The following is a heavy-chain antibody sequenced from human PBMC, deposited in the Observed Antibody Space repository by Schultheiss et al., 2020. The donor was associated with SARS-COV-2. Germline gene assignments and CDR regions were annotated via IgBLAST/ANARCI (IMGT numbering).Heavy chain of an antibody. J-gene: IGHJ5*02. D-gene: IGHD3-3*01. CDR3: ARGPAPYSDFWTDSYTGWFDP. CDR1: GGSFSCSY. Sequence: SQTLSLTCAVYGGSFSCSYWSWIRQPPGKGLEWIGEINHSGSTNYDPSLKSRLTISLDTSKNQFSLKLTSVTAADTAVYYCARGPAPYSDFWTDSYTGWFDPWGQGTLVTVSS. CDR2: INHSGST. V-gene: IGHV4-34*01.